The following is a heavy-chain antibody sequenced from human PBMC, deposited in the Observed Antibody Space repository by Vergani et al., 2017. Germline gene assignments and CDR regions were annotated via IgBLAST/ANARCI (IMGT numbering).Heavy chain of an antibody. CDR3: ARGKPGYSSSWYGSHWFDP. V-gene: IGHV4-34*09. CDR1: GGSFSGYY. Sequence: QVQLQESGPGLVKPSQTLSLTCTVSGGSFSGYYLSWIRQPPGKGLEWIGEINHSGSTNYNPSLKSRVTISVDTSKNQFSLKLSSVTAADTAVYYCARGKPGYSSSWYGSHWFDPWGQGTLVTVSS. D-gene: IGHD6-13*01. CDR2: INHSGST. J-gene: IGHJ5*02.